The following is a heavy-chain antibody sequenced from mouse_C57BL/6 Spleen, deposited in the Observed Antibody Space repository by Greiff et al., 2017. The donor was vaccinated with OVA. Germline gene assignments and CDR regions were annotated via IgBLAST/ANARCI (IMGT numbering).Heavy chain of an antibody. CDR1: GFSLSTSGMG. V-gene: IGHV8-12*01. CDR2: IYWDDDK. J-gene: IGHJ2*01. CDR3: ACSNTGDYFDY. Sequence: QVTLKVSGPGILQSSQTLSLTCSFSGFSLSTSGMGVSWIRQPSGEGLEWLAHIYWDDDKRYNPSLKSRLTLSKDTSRNQVFLNITSVDTADTATYYCACSNTGDYFDYWGQGTTLTVSS.